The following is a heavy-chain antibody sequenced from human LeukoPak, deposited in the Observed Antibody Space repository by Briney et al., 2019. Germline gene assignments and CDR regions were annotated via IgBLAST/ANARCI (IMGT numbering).Heavy chain of an antibody. J-gene: IGHJ4*02. CDR3: AKEDKVSRGLITS. Sequence: GGSLTLSCAASGFSFNFHSMNWVRQFPGKGLEWVSGVTGNAGRKNYADSVKGRFSISRDNSKKILYLQMNSLTAADTAIYYCAKEDKVSRGLITSWGQGTLVTVSS. CDR2: VTGNAGRK. V-gene: IGHV3-23*01. CDR1: GFSFNFHS. D-gene: IGHD3-10*01.